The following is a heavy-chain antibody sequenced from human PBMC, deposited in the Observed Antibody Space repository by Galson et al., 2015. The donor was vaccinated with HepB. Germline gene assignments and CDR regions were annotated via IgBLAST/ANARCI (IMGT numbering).Heavy chain of an antibody. V-gene: IGHV1-2*02. CDR1: GYTFSDYY. J-gene: IGHJ2*01. Sequence: SVKVSCKAFGYTFSDYYMHWLRQAPGQGLEWMGWINPNSGATLFAQKFQGGVTMTRDTSITTHYMELTSLKSDDTAVYYCARDVLGSAGKYFDLWGRGTLVTVSS. CDR3: ARDVLGSAGKYFDL. CDR2: INPNSGAT. D-gene: IGHD1-26*01.